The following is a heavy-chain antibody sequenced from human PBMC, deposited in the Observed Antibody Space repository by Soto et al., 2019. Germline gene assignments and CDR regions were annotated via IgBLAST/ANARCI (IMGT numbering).Heavy chain of an antibody. V-gene: IGHV1-18*01. CDR1: GYTFTSYG. Sequence: QVQLVQSGAEVKKPGASVKVSCKASGYTFTSYGISRVRQAPGQGLEWMGWISAYNGNTNYAQKLQGRVTMTTDTCTSTAYMELRGLRSDDTAVYYCARVEDYGDYVLNFDYWGQGTLVTVSS. J-gene: IGHJ4*02. CDR2: ISAYNGNT. CDR3: ARVEDYGDYVLNFDY. D-gene: IGHD4-17*01.